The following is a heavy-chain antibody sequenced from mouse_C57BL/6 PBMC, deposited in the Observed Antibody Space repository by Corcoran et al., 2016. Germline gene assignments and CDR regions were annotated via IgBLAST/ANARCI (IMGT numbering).Heavy chain of an antibody. J-gene: IGHJ1*03. V-gene: IGHV1-26*01. Sequence: EVQLQQSGPELVKPGASVKISCKASGYTFTDYYMNWVKQSHGKSLEWIGDINPNNGGTSYNQKFKGKATLTVDKSSSTAYMELRSRTSEDSAVYYCARDYDYDGGYWYFDVWGTGTTVTVSS. CDR1: GYTFTDYY. CDR3: ARDYDYDGGYWYFDV. D-gene: IGHD2-4*01. CDR2: INPNNGGT.